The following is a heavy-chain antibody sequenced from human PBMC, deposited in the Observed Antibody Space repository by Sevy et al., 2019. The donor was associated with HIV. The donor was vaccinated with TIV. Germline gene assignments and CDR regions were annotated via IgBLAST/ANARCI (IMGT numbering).Heavy chain of an antibody. CDR1: GFTFRSYG. V-gene: IGHV3-33*01. CDR3: AGGGYCTNNVCYGSIDY. D-gene: IGHD2-8*01. CDR2: IWDNGSKK. Sequence: GGSLRLSCAASGFTFRSYGMHWVRQAPGKGLEWVAVIWDNGSKKYYADSVKGRFTISRDNSKNTLYLQMNSLRAEDTAVYYCAGGGYCTNNVCYGSIDYWGRGTLVTASS. J-gene: IGHJ4*02.